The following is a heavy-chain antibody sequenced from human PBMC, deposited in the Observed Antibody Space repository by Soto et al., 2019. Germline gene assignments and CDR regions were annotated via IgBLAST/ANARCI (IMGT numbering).Heavy chain of an antibody. J-gene: IGHJ4*02. CDR3: ASVDDSSGDPIFDY. D-gene: IGHD3-22*01. V-gene: IGHV4-59*01. CDR1: GGSISSYY. Sequence: PAETLSLTCTVSGGSISSYYWRWIRQPPGKGLEWIGYIYYSGSTNYNPSLKSRVTISVETSKNQFSLKLSSVTAADTAVYYCASVDDSSGDPIFDYWGQGTLVTVSS. CDR2: IYYSGST.